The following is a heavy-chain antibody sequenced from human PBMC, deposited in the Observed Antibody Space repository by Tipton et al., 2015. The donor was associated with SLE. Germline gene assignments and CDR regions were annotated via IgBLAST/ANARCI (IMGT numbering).Heavy chain of an antibody. CDR3: ARHYGGSIDN. D-gene: IGHD4-23*01. CDR2: IYYSGST. CDR1: GGSISRHSYN. V-gene: IGHV4-39*01. J-gene: IGHJ4*02. Sequence: GLVKPSETLSLTCSVSGGSISRHSYNWGWIRQPPGKGLEWIGSIYYSGSTNYNPSLKSRVTISVDTSNNQFSLKLSSVTAADTAVYYCARHYGGSIDNWGQGTLVTVSS.